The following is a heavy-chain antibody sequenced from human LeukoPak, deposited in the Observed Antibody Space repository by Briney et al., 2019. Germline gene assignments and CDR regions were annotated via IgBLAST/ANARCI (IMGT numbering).Heavy chain of an antibody. CDR2: MNPNSGNT. CDR3: ARGVRAAADYDY. J-gene: IGHJ4*02. V-gene: IGHV1-8*01. Sequence: GASVKVSCEASGYTFTSYDINCVRQASGQGLEGMGWMNPNSGNTVYAQKFQGRVTMTRNTSISTAYMELSSLRSEDPAVYYCARGVRAAADYDYWGQGTLVTVSS. D-gene: IGHD6-13*01. CDR1: GYTFTSYD.